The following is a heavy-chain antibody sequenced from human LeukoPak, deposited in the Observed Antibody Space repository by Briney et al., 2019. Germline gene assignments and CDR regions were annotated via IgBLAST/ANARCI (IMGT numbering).Heavy chain of an antibody. D-gene: IGHD2-15*01. CDR1: GGSISSYY. V-gene: IGHV4-59*08. CDR2: IYYSGST. Sequence: SETLSLTCTVSGGSISSYYWSWIRQPPGKGLEWIGYIYYSGSTNYNPSLKSRVTISVDTSKNQFSLKLSSVTAAGTAVYYCAGGYCSGGSCYGPYWFDPWGQGTLVTVSS. J-gene: IGHJ5*02. CDR3: AGGYCSGGSCYGPYWFDP.